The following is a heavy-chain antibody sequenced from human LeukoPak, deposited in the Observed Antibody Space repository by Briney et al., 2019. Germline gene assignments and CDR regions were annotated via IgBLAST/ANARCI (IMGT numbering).Heavy chain of an antibody. J-gene: IGHJ4*02. CDR3: AMGPPSFDY. CDR1: GGSISSYY. Sequence: SETLSLTCTVSGGSISSYYWSWIRQPPGKGLEWIGYIYYSGSTNYNPSLKSRVTISVDTSKNQFSLKLRSETAADTAVYYCAMGPPSFDYWGQGTLVTVSS. CDR2: IYYSGST. V-gene: IGHV4-59*01.